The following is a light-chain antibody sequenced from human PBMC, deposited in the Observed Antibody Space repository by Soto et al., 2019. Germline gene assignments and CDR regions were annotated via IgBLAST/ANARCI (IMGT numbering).Light chain of an antibody. CDR1: QSISRY. CDR2: AAS. J-gene: IGKJ1*01. Sequence: DIQMTQSPSSLSASVGGRFTITCRASQSISRYLNWYQQKPGKAPKXXIYAASSLQSGVPSRFSGSGSGTDFTLTISSLKNEDFATYYCQQSYSTPKTFGQGTKVDIK. CDR3: QQSYSTPKT. V-gene: IGKV1-39*01.